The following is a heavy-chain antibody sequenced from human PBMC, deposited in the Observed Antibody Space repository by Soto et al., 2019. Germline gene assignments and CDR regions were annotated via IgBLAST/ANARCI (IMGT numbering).Heavy chain of an antibody. CDR2: IIHILGIA. D-gene: IGHD6-19*01. V-gene: IGHV1-69*02. J-gene: IGHJ5*02. Sequence: QVQLVQSGAEVKKPGSSVKVSCKASGGTFSSYTISWWRQAPGQGLEWMGRIIHILGIANYAQKFQGRVTITADKSTSTAYMELSSLRSEDTAVYYCARSSGWFFDPWGKGTLVTVSS. CDR3: ARSSGWFFDP. CDR1: GGTFSSYT.